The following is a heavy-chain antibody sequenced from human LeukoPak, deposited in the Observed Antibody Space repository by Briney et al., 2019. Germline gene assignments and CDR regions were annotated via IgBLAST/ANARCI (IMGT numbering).Heavy chain of an antibody. Sequence: ASVKVSCKASGYTFTGYYTHWVRQAPGQGLEWMGWINPNSGGTNYAQKFQGRVTMTRDTSISTAYMELSRLRSDDTAVYYCARAGSYYDSSGFGYWGQGTLVTVSS. CDR1: GYTFTGYY. V-gene: IGHV1-2*02. J-gene: IGHJ4*02. CDR3: ARAGSYYDSSGFGY. CDR2: INPNSGGT. D-gene: IGHD3-22*01.